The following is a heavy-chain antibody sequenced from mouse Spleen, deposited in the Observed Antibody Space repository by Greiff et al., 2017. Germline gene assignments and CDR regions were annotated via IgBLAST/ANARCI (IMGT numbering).Heavy chain of an antibody. D-gene: IGHD2-3*01. CDR2: ICSGGST. V-gene: IGHV2-5*01. J-gene: IGHJ1*01. Sequence: QVQLQQSGPGLVQPSQSLSITCTASGFSLTSYGVHWVRQTPGKGLEWLGVICSGGSTDYNAAFMSRLSITKDNSKSQVFFKMNSLQADDTAIYYCAKGDGYYGYWYVDVWGAGTTVTVSS. CDR1: GFSLTSYG. CDR3: AKGDGYYGYWYVDV.